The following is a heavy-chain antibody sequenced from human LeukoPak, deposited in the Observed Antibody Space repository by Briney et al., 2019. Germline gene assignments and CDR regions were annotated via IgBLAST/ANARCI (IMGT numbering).Heavy chain of an antibody. Sequence: AGGSLRLSCAASGFSFSSYWMSWVRQAPGKGLEWVATIKQDGNEKYYVDSVKGRFTISRDNAKNSLYLQMSSLRADDTAVYHCAGDASVGSSWSRVFDYWGQGSLVTVSS. V-gene: IGHV3-7*03. D-gene: IGHD6-13*01. CDR3: AGDASVGSSWSRVFDY. J-gene: IGHJ4*02. CDR2: IKQDGNEK. CDR1: GFSFSSYW.